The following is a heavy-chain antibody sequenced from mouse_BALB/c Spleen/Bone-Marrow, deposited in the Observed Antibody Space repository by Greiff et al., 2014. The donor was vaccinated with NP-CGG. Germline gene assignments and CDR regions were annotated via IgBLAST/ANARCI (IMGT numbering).Heavy chain of an antibody. CDR2: ISSGGSYT. CDR3: ASLFRGAMDY. CDR1: GFTFSSYA. V-gene: IGHV5-9-3*01. J-gene: IGHJ4*01. Sequence: VQLKESGGGLVKPGGSLKLSCAASGFTFSSYAMSWVRQTPEKGLEWVATISSGGSYTYYPDSVKGRFTISRDNAKNTLYLQMSSLRSEDTAMYYCASLFRGAMDYWGQGTSVTVSS.